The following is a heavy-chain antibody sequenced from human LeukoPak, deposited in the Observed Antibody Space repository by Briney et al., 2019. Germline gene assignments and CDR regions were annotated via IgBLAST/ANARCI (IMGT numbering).Heavy chain of an antibody. Sequence: GGTLRLSCAASGFTFSSYGMSWVRQAPGKGLEWVANIKQDGSEKYYVDSVKGRFTISRDNAKNSLYLQMNSLRADDTAVYYCARDRTVGTTPIFDYWGQGTLVTVSS. V-gene: IGHV3-7*03. CDR1: GFTFSSYG. D-gene: IGHD4-23*01. CDR3: ARDRTVGTTPIFDY. J-gene: IGHJ4*02. CDR2: IKQDGSEK.